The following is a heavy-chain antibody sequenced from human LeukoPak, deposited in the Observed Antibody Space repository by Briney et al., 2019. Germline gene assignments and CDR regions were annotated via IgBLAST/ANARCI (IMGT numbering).Heavy chain of an antibody. D-gene: IGHD5-24*01. V-gene: IGHV3-33*01. Sequence: PGRSLRLSCAASGFTFSSYGMHWVRQAPGKGLEWVAVIWFDGSNKYFADSVEGRFTISRDNSKNTLFLQMSSLRVEDTAVYYCASPVEMATIAFDIWGQGTMVTVSS. J-gene: IGHJ3*02. CDR3: ASPVEMATIAFDI. CDR1: GFTFSSYG. CDR2: IWFDGSNK.